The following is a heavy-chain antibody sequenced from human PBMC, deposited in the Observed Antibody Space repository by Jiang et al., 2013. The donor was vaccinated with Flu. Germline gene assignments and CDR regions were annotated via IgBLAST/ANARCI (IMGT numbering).Heavy chain of an antibody. J-gene: IGHJ4*02. CDR3: ARDFSWGMDY. CDR2: INPTGGT. V-gene: IGHV1-46*02. CDR1: AYNLNTYN. Sequence: GAEVKKPGASVKVSCKASAYNLNTYNIHWVRQALGQGLEWMGIINPTGGTSYAQKLQGRVTMTRDTSTRAVYLELSGLTSDDTAVYYCARDFSWGMDYWGQGTLVTVSS. D-gene: IGHD3-16*01.